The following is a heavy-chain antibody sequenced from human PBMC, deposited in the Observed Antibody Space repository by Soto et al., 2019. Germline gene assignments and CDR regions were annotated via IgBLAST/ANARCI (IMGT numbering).Heavy chain of an antibody. CDR1: GFTVSSNY. Sequence: GGSLRLSCAASGFTVSSNYMSWVRQAPGKGLEWVSVIYSGGSTYYADSVKGRFTISRHNSKNTLYLQMNSLRAEDTAVYYCARANYDILTGYYYYYYGMDVWGPGTTVTVSS. CDR2: IYSGGST. J-gene: IGHJ6*02. D-gene: IGHD3-9*01. V-gene: IGHV3-53*04. CDR3: ARANYDILTGYYYYYYGMDV.